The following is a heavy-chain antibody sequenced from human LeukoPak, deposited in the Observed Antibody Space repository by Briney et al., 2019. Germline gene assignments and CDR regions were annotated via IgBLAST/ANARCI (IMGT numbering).Heavy chain of an antibody. CDR2: THYSGNT. Sequence: SETLSLTCVVSGDSVSSTNYYWGWIRQPPGKGLEWIGTTHYSGNTYYNPSLKSRVTISVDRSKNQFSLKLSSVTAADTAVYYCAIQKYCSSTNCYYFDHWGQGTLVTVSS. D-gene: IGHD2-2*01. V-gene: IGHV4-39*07. CDR3: AIQKYCSSTNCYYFDH. CDR1: GDSVSSTNYY. J-gene: IGHJ4*02.